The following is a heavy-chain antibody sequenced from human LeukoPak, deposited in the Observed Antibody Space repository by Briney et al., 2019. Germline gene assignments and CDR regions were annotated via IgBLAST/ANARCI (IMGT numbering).Heavy chain of an antibody. D-gene: IGHD1-1*01. CDR1: GGSISSGGYY. CDR3: ARLYKGGWFDP. V-gene: IGHV4-39*01. CDR2: IYYSGST. Sequence: SETLSLTCTVSGGSISSGGYYWSWIRQPPGKGLEWIGSIYYSGSTYYNPSLKSRVTISVDTSKNQFSLKLSSVTAADTAVYYCARLYKGGWFDPWGQGTLVTVSS. J-gene: IGHJ5*02.